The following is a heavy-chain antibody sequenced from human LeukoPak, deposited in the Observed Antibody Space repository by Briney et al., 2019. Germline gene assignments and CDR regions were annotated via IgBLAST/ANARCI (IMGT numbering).Heavy chain of an antibody. Sequence: GASVTVSCKASGYTFTGYYMHWVRQAPGQGLEWMGWINPNSGGTNYAQKFQGWVTMTRDTSISTAYMELRGLRSEDTAVYYCVRDGEGVAISVNYWFDPWGQGTLVTVSS. D-gene: IGHD3-10*01. J-gene: IGHJ5*02. CDR1: GYTFTGYY. CDR3: VRDGEGVAISVNYWFDP. CDR2: INPNSGGT. V-gene: IGHV1-2*04.